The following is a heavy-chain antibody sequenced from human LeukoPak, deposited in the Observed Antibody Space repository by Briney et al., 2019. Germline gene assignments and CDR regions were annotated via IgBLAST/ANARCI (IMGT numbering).Heavy chain of an antibody. CDR1: GFIFSDAW. J-gene: IGHJ4*02. V-gene: IGHV3-15*01. CDR2: IRSNADGGTT. CDR3: ATGGGTF. D-gene: IGHD2-15*01. Sequence: PGGSLRLSCAASGFIFSDAWMNWVRQAPGKGLEWVGRIRSNADGGTTDYAAPVKGRFTISRDDSKTTLYLQMNSLKTEDTAFYYCATGGGTFGGQGALVTVSS.